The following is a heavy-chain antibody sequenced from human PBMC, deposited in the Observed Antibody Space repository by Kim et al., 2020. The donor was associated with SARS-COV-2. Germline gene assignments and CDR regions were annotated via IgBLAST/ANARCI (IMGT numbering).Heavy chain of an antibody. CDR3: ARDSMSSGYYFPRYFDL. CDR1: GGTFSSYA. Sequence: SVKVSCKASGGTFSSYAISWVRQAPGQGLEWMGGIIPIFGTANYAQKFQGRVTITADESTSTAYMELSSLRSEDTAVYYCARDSMSSGYYFPRYFDLCGRGTLVTVSS. J-gene: IGHJ2*01. D-gene: IGHD3-22*01. V-gene: IGHV1-69*13. CDR2: IIPIFGTA.